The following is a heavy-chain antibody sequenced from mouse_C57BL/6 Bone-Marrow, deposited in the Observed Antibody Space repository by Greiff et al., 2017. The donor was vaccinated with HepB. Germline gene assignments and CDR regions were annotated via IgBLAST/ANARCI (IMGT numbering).Heavy chain of an antibody. CDR3: ARGTTAVAPFY. CDR1: GYTFTSYW. V-gene: IGHV1-55*01. J-gene: IGHJ2*01. Sequence: QVQLQQPGAELVKPGASVKMSCKASGYTFTSYWITWVKQRPGQGLEWIGDIYPGSGSTNYNEKFKSKATLTVDTSSSTADRQLSSLTSEDSAVYYCARGTTAVAPFYWGQGTTLTVSS. D-gene: IGHD1-1*01. CDR2: IYPGSGST.